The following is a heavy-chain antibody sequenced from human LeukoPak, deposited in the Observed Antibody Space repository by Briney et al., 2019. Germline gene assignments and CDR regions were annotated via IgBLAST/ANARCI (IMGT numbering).Heavy chain of an antibody. D-gene: IGHD1-26*01. V-gene: IGHV3-48*01. Sequence: GGSLRLSCAASAFTFSDYSMNWVRQAPGRGLEWISYISGRSSTIYYADSVRGRFTISRDNAKNSMYLQMNSLRAEDTAVYYCARDRLTSGSYFFDYWGQGTLVTVSS. CDR3: ARDRLTSGSYFFDY. CDR2: ISGRSSTI. CDR1: AFTFSDYS. J-gene: IGHJ4*02.